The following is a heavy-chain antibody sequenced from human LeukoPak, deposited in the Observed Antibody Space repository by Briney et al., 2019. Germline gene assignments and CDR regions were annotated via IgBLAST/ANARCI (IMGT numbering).Heavy chain of an antibody. CDR1: GGSFSGYY. Sequence: SETLSLTCAVYGGSFSGYYWSWIRQPAGKGLEWIGRIYTSGSTNYNPSLKSRVTMSVDTSKNQFSLKLSSVTAADTAVYYGARDQMDVGYCSSTSCRRYNWFDPWGQGTLVTVSS. V-gene: IGHV4-4*07. CDR3: ARDQMDVGYCSSTSCRRYNWFDP. J-gene: IGHJ5*02. D-gene: IGHD2-2*01. CDR2: IYTSGST.